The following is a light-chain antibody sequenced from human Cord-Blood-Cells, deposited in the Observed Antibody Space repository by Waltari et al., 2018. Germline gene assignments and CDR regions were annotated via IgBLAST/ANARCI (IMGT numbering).Light chain of an antibody. V-gene: IGKV3-20*01. CDR1: QSVSSSY. CDR3: QQYGSSPRT. J-gene: IGKJ1*01. CDR2: GAS. Sequence: EIVLTPSPGTLSLSPGERATLSCRASQSVSSSYLAWYQQKPGQAPRLLIYGASSRATGIPDRFSGSGSGTDFTLTISRLGPEDFAVYYCQQYGSSPRTFGQGTKVEIK.